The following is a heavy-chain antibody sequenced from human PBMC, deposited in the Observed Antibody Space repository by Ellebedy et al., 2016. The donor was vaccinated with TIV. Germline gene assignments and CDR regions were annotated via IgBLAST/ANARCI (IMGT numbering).Heavy chain of an antibody. CDR1: GFTFSSYG. CDR3: ARAPGGDYYYYYGMDV. J-gene: IGHJ6*02. CDR2: IWYDGSNK. D-gene: IGHD3-16*01. Sequence: GESLKISCAASGFTFSSYGMHWVRQAPGKGLEWVAVIWYDGSNKYYADSVKGRFTISRDNSKNTLYLQMNSLRAEDTAVYYCARAPGGDYYYYYGMDVWGQGTTVTVSS. V-gene: IGHV3-33*01.